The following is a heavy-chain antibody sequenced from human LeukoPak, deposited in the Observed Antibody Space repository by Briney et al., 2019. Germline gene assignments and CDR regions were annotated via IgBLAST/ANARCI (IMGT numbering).Heavy chain of an antibody. CDR2: LKMDGTEN. Sequence: GASLRLSCTASGFTFSSYWMNWVSQAPGKGLEWVANLKMDGTENKQVDSVKGRFTISRDNAKKPLYLQMNSLRAEDTAVYYCARETEMANLDYWGQGTLVTV. CDR3: ARETEMANLDY. CDR1: GFTFSSYW. J-gene: IGHJ4*02. V-gene: IGHV3-7*04. D-gene: IGHD5-24*01.